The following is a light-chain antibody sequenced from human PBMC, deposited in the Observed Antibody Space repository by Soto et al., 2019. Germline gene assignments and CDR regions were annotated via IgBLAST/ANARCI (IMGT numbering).Light chain of an antibody. CDR3: QQYNSYPFT. Sequence: DIQMTQSPSTLSASVGDRVIITCRASRSISSLLAWYQQKPGKAPKLLIYKASSLESGVPSRFSGSGSGTEFTLSIISLQPDDFATYYCQQYNSYPFTFGPGTKVDIK. J-gene: IGKJ3*01. V-gene: IGKV1-5*03. CDR1: RSISSL. CDR2: KAS.